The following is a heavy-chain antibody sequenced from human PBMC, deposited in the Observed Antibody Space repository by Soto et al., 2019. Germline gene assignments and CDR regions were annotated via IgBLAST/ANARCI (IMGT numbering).Heavy chain of an antibody. D-gene: IGHD6-19*01. CDR1: GFTFSSYG. CDR3: ARAIAVAGTIDY. CDR2: IWYDGSNK. Sequence: LRLSCAASGFTFSSYGMHWVRQAPGKGLEWVAVIWYDGSNKYYADSVKGRFTISRDNSKNTLYLQMNSLRAEDTAVYYCARAIAVAGTIDYWGQGTLVTVSS. V-gene: IGHV3-33*01. J-gene: IGHJ4*02.